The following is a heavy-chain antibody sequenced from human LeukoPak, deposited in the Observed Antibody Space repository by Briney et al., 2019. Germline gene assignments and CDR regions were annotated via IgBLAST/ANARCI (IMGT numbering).Heavy chain of an antibody. CDR2: IYYSGGT. V-gene: IGHV4-61*05. D-gene: IGHD3-22*01. CDR1: GGSISRSNYY. CDR3: ARGDYYDSSGYYSQFDY. J-gene: IGHJ4*02. Sequence: SETLSLTCTVSGGSISRSNYYWGWIRQSPGKGLEWIGHIYYSGGTTYNPSLKSRVSISADTSKNQFSLNLSSVTAADTAVYYCARGDYYDSSGYYSQFDYWGQGTLVTVSS.